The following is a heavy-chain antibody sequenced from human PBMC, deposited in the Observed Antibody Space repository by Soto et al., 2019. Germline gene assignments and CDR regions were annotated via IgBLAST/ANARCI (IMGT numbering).Heavy chain of an antibody. Sequence: ASVKVSCKASGYTFTSYGISWVRQAPGEGLEWMGWISAYNGNTNYAQKLQGRVTMTTDTSTSTAYMELNSLRAEDTAVYYCAKDWRWQQQIYGMNVWGQGTTVTVSS. CDR3: AKDWRWQQQIYGMNV. CDR2: ISAYNGNT. D-gene: IGHD6-13*01. V-gene: IGHV1-18*01. J-gene: IGHJ6*02. CDR1: GYTFTSYG.